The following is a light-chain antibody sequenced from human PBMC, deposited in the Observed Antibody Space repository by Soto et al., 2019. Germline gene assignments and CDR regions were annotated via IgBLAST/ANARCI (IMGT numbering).Light chain of an antibody. CDR2: AAS. J-gene: IGKJ4*01. V-gene: IGKV1-27*01. CDR1: QGISNY. CDR3: QEYKNAPLT. Sequence: DIQMTQSPSSLSASVGDRVTLTCRASQGISNYLAWYQQRPGKVPKLLIYAASTLQSGVPSRFSGSGSGEDFTLTISSLKPEDVATYYCQEYKNAPLTLGGGTKVDIK.